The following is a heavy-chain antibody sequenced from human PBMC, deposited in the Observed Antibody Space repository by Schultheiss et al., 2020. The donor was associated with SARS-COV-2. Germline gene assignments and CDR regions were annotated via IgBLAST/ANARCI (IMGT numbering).Heavy chain of an antibody. CDR1: GGSISGYF. J-gene: IGHJ5*02. V-gene: IGHV4-59*08. Sequence: SETLSLTCSVSGGSISGYFWSWIRQPPGKGLEWIGYFYNSGSPNYNPSLKSRVTISVDTSKNQFSLKLSSVTAADTAVYYCARGTHWFDPWGQGTLVTASS. CDR2: FYNSGSP. CDR3: ARGTHWFDP.